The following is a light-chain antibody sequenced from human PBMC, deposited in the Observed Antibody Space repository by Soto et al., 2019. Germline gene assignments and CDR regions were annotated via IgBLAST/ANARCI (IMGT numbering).Light chain of an antibody. CDR1: QTINKY. Sequence: DIQMTQSPSSLPASVGDSVTITCRASQTINKYLSWYQHKAGQAPKLLIYGASSLYKGLPVRFGGSGAGTFFTLTISSLQPEDLATYYCQQTYTTPGTFGRGTTVEIK. J-gene: IGKJ1*01. CDR3: QQTYTTPGT. CDR2: GAS. V-gene: IGKV1-39*01.